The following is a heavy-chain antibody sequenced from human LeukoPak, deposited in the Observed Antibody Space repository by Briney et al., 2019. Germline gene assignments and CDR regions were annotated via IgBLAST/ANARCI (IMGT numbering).Heavy chain of an antibody. D-gene: IGHD3-3*01. J-gene: IGHJ5*02. CDR1: GYTFTSYY. CDR2: INPSGGST. V-gene: IGHV1-46*01. CDR3: ARDNRVYDFWSGTSTGNWFDP. Sequence: ASVKVSCKASGYTFTSYYMHWVRQAPGQGHEWMGIINPSGGSTSYAQKFQGRVTMTRDTSTSTVYMELSSLRSEDTAVYYCARDNRVYDFWSGTSTGNWFDPWGQGTLVTVSS.